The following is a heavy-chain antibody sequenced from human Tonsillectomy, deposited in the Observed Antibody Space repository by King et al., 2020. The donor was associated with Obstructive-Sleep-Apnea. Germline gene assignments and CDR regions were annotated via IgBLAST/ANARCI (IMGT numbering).Heavy chain of an antibody. Sequence: VQLVESGGGLVQPGGSLRLSCAASGFTFSNYAMNWVRQAPGKGLEWVSSLSGGSGTTYYADSVKGRFTISRDNSKNTLSLQMNSLRADDTAVYYCAKGGSGWSVRGAFDIRGQGTMVTVSS. J-gene: IGHJ3*02. CDR3: AKGGSGWSVRGAFDI. V-gene: IGHV3-23*04. D-gene: IGHD6-19*01. CDR1: GFTFSNYA. CDR2: LSGGSGTT.